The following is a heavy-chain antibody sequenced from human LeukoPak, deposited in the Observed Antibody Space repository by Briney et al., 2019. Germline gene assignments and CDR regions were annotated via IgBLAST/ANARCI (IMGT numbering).Heavy chain of an antibody. V-gene: IGHV4-34*01. D-gene: IGHD1-26*01. J-gene: IGHJ5*02. CDR1: GGSFSGYY. Sequence: NPSETLSLTCAVYGGSFSGYYWSWIRQPPGKGLEWIGEINHSGSTNYNPSLKSRVTISVDTSKNQFSLKLTSVTAADTAVYYCTREVRSAWASFDPWGQGTLVIVSS. CDR2: INHSGST. CDR3: TREVRSAWASFDP.